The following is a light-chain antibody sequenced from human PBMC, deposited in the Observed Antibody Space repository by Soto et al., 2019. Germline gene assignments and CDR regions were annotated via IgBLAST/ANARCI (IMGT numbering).Light chain of an antibody. CDR1: SSDIGAYNR. Sequence: QSVLTQPPSGSGSPGQSGAISCTGTSSDIGAYNRVSWYQQPPGTAPKLMIYDVNNRPSGVPDRFSGSKSGNTASLTISGLQADDEADYYCSSFTSSNTYVFGTGTKVTVL. CDR2: DVN. J-gene: IGLJ1*01. CDR3: SSFTSSNTYV. V-gene: IGLV2-18*02.